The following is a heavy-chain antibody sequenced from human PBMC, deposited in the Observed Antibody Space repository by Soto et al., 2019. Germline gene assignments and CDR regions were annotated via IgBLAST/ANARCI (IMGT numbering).Heavy chain of an antibody. CDR2: ISSSSSYI. D-gene: IGHD3-10*01. J-gene: IGHJ4*02. V-gene: IGHV3-21*01. CDR1: GFTFSSYS. Sequence: GGSLRLSCAASGFTFSSYSMNWVRQAPGKGLEWVSSISSSSSYIYYADSVKGRFTISRDNAKNSLYLQMNSLRAEGTAVYYCARGSITMVRGVIILNYWGQGTLVTVSS. CDR3: ARGSITMVRGVIILNY.